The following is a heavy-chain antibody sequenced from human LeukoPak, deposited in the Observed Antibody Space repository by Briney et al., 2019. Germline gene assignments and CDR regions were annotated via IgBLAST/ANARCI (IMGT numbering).Heavy chain of an antibody. CDR2: MNPNSGNT. CDR1: GYTFTGYY. J-gene: IGHJ4*02. V-gene: IGHV1-8*02. Sequence: EASVKVSCKASGYTFTGYYMHWVRQAPGQGLEWMGWMNPNSGNTGYAQKFQGRVTMTRNTSISTAYMELSSLRSEDTAVYYCARAPRGSPNSSGWTALLTYYYDSSGYYTYDYWGQGTLVTVSS. CDR3: ARAPRGSPNSSGWTALLTYYYDSSGYYTYDY. D-gene: IGHD3-22*01.